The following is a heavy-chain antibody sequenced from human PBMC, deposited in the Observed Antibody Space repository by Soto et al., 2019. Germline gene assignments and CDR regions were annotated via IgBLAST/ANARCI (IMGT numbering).Heavy chain of an antibody. Sequence: WWSLRLSCSASGFTFSNAWMSWFRQAPGKGLEWVGRIKSYTNGGTTDYAAPVKGRFAISRDDSKNTLYLQMNSLKTEDAGVYYCTTDDPINKYWGQGTLVTVSS. CDR2: IKSYTNGGTT. V-gene: IGHV3-15*01. CDR3: TTDDPINKY. CDR1: GFTFSNAW. J-gene: IGHJ4*02.